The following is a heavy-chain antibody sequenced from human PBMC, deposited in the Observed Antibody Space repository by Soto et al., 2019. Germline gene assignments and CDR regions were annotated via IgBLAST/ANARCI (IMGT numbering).Heavy chain of an antibody. CDR2: TRNKANSYTT. V-gene: IGHV3-72*01. CDR3: ARAPVGYYFDY. CDR1: GFTFSDHY. J-gene: IGHJ4*02. D-gene: IGHD1-26*01. Sequence: PGGSLRLSCAASGFTFSDHYMDWVRQAPGKGLEWVGRTRNKANSYTTEYAASVKGRFTISRDDSKNSLYLQMNSLKTEDTAVYYCARAPVGYYFDYWGQGTLVTVSS.